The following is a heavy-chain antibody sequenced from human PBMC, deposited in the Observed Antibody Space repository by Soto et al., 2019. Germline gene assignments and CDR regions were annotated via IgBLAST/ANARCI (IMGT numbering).Heavy chain of an antibody. CDR2: ISYDGSNK. J-gene: IGHJ4*02. Sequence: GGSLRLSCAASGFTFSSYGMHWVRQAPGKGLEWVAVISYDGSNKYYADSVKGRFTISGDNSKNTLYLQMNSLRAEDTAVYYCAKRFDARKYYYDSSGYYPIDYWGQGTLVTVSS. CDR1: GFTFSSYG. CDR3: AKRFDARKYYYDSSGYYPIDY. D-gene: IGHD3-22*01. V-gene: IGHV3-30*18.